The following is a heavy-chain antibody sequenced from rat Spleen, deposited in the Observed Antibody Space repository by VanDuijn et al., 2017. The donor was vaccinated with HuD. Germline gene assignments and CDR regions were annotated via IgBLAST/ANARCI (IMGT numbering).Heavy chain of an antibody. CDR1: GLSFSNYD. CDR2: ITYDGGST. Sequence: EVQLVESGGGLVQPGRSMKLSCAASGLSFSNYDMAWVRQAPTKGLDWVASITYDGGSTYYRDSVKGRFTISRDNAKSSLYLQMDSLRSEDTAMYYCTGDPYFWGQGVMVTVSS. J-gene: IGHJ2*01. CDR3: TGDPYF. V-gene: IGHV5-20*01.